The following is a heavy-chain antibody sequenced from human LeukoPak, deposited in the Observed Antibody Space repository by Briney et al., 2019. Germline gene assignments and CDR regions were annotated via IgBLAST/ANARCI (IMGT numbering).Heavy chain of an antibody. D-gene: IGHD3-3*01. Sequence: PGGSLRLSCVASGFTFRTYAMSWVRQSPGRGLKWVSTISTFVGSTYYPDSVKGRFTISRDNSKNTLYLEMNSLSPEDTAVYYCAKDSYDFWSGFDIWGQGTVITVSS. V-gene: IGHV3-23*01. J-gene: IGHJ4*02. CDR2: ISTFVGST. CDR3: AKDSYDFWSGFDI. CDR1: GFTFRTYA.